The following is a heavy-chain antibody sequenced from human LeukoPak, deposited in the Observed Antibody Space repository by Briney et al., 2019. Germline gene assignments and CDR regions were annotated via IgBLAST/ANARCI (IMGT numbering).Heavy chain of an antibody. CDR2: ISSSSSYI. J-gene: IGHJ4*02. Sequence: GGSLRLSCAASGFTFSSYSMNWVRQAPGKGLEWVSSISSSSSYIYYADSVKGRFTISRDNAKNSLYLQMNSLRAEDTAVYYCARGLLSMYYFDCGGQGTLVTVSS. V-gene: IGHV3-21*04. D-gene: IGHD2/OR15-2a*01. CDR3: ARGLLSMYYFDC. CDR1: GFTFSSYS.